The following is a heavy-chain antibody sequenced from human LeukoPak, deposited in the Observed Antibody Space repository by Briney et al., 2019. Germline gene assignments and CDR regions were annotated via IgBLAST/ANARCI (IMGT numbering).Heavy chain of an antibody. CDR1: GGTFSSYA. V-gene: IGHV1-69*13. J-gene: IGHJ4*02. Sequence: SVKLSFKASGGTFSSYAISWGRQAPGQGLEWVGGINPIFGTANYAQKFQGRVTITAEESTSTAYMELSSLRSEDTAVYYCARRDVGATSAFDYWGQGTLVTVSS. CDR2: INPIFGTA. D-gene: IGHD1-26*01. CDR3: ARRDVGATSAFDY.